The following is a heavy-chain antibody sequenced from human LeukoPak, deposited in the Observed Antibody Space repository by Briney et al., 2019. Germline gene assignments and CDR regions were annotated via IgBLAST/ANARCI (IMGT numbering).Heavy chain of an antibody. J-gene: IGHJ1*01. CDR1: GFSLSTDGVG. Sequence: SGPTLVNPTQTLTLTCTFSGFSLSTDGVGVGWIRQPPGKALEWLVLIYWDDDKRYSPSLRSRLTITKDTSRNQVVLTMTNMDPADTATYYCAHSLGGYGWNEGYFQPWGQGTLVTVSS. CDR2: IYWDDDK. V-gene: IGHV2-5*02. CDR3: AHSLGGYGWNEGYFQP. D-gene: IGHD1-1*01.